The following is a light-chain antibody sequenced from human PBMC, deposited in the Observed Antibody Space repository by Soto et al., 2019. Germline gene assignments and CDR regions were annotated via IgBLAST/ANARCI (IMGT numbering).Light chain of an antibody. J-gene: IGLJ1*01. V-gene: IGLV2-14*01. CDR3: SSYTRSSTLEV. Sequence: QSALTQPASVSGSPGQSITISCIGTSSDVGGYNYVSWYQQHPGKAPKLMIYDVSNRPSGVSNRFSGSKSGNTASLTISGLQAEDEADYYCSSYTRSSTLEVFGTGTKLTVL. CDR2: DVS. CDR1: SSDVGGYNY.